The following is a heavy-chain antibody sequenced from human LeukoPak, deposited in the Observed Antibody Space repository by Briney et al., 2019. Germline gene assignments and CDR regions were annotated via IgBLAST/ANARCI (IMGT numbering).Heavy chain of an antibody. CDR2: IYYSGST. Sequence: SETLPLTRTVSGGSISSSSYYWGWIRQPPGKGLEWIGSIYYSGSTYYNPSLKSRVTISVDTSKNQFSLKLSSVTAADTAVYYCARRPYYYMEAWGKGTTVTVSS. V-gene: IGHV4-39*01. J-gene: IGHJ6*03. CDR3: ARRPYYYMEA. CDR1: GGSISSSSYY.